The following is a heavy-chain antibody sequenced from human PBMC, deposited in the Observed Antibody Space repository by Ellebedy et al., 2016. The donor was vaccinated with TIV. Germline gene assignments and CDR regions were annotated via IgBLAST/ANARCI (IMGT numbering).Heavy chain of an antibody. CDR1: GYTFTGYY. J-gene: IGHJ4*02. CDR3: ARAPTRYSSSWYAGY. V-gene: IGHV1-2*02. Sequence: ASVKVSCXASGYTFTGYYMHWVRQAPGQGLEWMGWINPNSGGTNYAQKFQGRVTMTRDTSISTAYMELSRLRSDDTAVYYCARAPTRYSSSWYAGYWGQGTLVTVSS. D-gene: IGHD6-13*01. CDR2: INPNSGGT.